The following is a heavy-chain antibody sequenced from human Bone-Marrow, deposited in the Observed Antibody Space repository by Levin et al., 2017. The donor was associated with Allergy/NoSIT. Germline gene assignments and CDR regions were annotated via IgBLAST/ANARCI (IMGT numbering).Heavy chain of an antibody. J-gene: IGHJ4*02. CDR1: GFPFSRYE. CDR2: ISDTGDII. V-gene: IGHV3-48*03. CDR3: AGAIDY. Sequence: GESLKISCAASGFPFSRYEMNWVRQAPGKGLEWISFISDTGDIIYYADSVKGRFTISRDNAKNLLYLQMNSLRAEDTAVYYCAGAIDYWGKGTLVTVSS.